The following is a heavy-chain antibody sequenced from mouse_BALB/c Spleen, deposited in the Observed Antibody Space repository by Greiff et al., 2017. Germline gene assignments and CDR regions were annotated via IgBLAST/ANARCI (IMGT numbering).Heavy chain of an antibody. CDR3: TRDQPMDY. CDR1: GFTFSSYT. J-gene: IGHJ4*01. V-gene: IGHV5-6-4*01. CDR2: ISSGGSYT. Sequence: DVQLVESGGGLVKPGGSLKLSCAASGFTFSSYTMSWVRQTPEKRLEWVATISSGGSYTYYPDSVKGRFTISRDNAKNTLYLQMSSLKSEDTAMYYCTRDQPMDYWGQGTSVTVSS.